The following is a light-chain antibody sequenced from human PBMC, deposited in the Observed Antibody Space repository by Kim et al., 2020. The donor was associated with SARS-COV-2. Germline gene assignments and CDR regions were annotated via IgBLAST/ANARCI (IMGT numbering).Light chain of an antibody. Sequence: SSELTQYPAVSVALGQEVKITCHGDSLKTSYATWYQQKPGQAPVLVLYGKNNRPSGIPDRFSASSSSNTGSLTITGAQAEDEADYYCSSRDTTNSHVVFGGGTQLTVL. CDR2: GKN. J-gene: IGLJ3*02. V-gene: IGLV3-19*01. CDR1: SLKTSY. CDR3: SSRDTTNSHVV.